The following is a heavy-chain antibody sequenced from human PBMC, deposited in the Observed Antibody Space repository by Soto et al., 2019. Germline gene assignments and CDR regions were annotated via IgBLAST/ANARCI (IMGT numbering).Heavy chain of an antibody. CDR1: GYTFTNYG. Sequence: QVHLVQSGAEVKKPGASVKVSCKASGYTFTNYGITWVRQAPGQGLEWMGWISAYNGNTTYAQKLQGRVTMTTDTSTSTAYMELRSLRSDDTAVYYCASVSVVITLFRPYYVMDVWGQGTTVTVSS. V-gene: IGHV1-18*01. J-gene: IGHJ6*02. CDR3: ASVSVVITLFRPYYVMDV. D-gene: IGHD3-22*01. CDR2: ISAYNGNT.